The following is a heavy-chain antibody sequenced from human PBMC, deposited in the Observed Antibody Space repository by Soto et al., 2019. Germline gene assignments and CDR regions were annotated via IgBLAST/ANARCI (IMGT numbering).Heavy chain of an antibody. D-gene: IGHD3-10*01. Sequence: GGSLRLSCAASGFTFSSYSMNWVRQAPGKGLEWVSSISSSSSYIYYADSVKGRFTISRDNAKNSLYLQMNSLRAEDTAVYYCARDLGSSLWFGELSAFDIWGQGTMVTVSS. V-gene: IGHV3-21*01. CDR3: ARDLGSSLWFGELSAFDI. J-gene: IGHJ3*02. CDR2: ISSSSSYI. CDR1: GFTFSSYS.